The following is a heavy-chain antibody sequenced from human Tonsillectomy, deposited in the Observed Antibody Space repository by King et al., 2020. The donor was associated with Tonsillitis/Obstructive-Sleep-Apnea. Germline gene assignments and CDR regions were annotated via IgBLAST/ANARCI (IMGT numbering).Heavy chain of an antibody. J-gene: IGHJ4*02. CDR1: GYTFTNHG. V-gene: IGHV1-18*01. D-gene: IGHD1-20*01. CDR3: AVLPLTARDY. Sequence: VQLVESGAEVKKPGASVKVSCKASGYTFTNHGISWVRQAPGQGLEWMGWISAYDGNTNNAQKLQGRVTMTTDASTSTAFMELRSLRSDDTAVYYCAVLPLTARDYWGQGTLVTVPS. CDR2: ISAYDGNT.